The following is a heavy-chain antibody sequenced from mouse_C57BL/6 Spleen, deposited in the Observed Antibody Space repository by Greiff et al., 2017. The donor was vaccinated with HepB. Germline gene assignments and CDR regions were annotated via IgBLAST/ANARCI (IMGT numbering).Heavy chain of an antibody. CDR2: INPSSGYT. CDR1: GYTFTSYT. CDR3: AMWDFYYGSPHYAMDY. Sequence: VQLQQSGAELARPGASVKMSCKASGYTFTSYTMHWVKQRPGQGLEWIGYINPSSGYTKYNQKFKDKATLTADKSSSTAYMQLSSLTSEDSAVYYCAMWDFYYGSPHYAMDYWGQGTSVTVSS. J-gene: IGHJ4*01. V-gene: IGHV1-4*01. D-gene: IGHD1-1*01.